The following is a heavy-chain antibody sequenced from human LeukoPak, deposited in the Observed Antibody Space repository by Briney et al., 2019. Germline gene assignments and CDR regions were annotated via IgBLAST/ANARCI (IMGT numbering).Heavy chain of an antibody. CDR3: ARDLGYCTSTSCYSLYGMDV. Sequence: GGSLRLSCAASGFTFSSYEMNWVRQAPGTGLEWVSYISSSGSTIYYADSVKGRFTISRDNAKNSLYLQMNSLRAEDTAVYYCARDLGYCTSTSCYSLYGMDVWGKGTTVTVSS. D-gene: IGHD2-2*02. CDR1: GFTFSSYE. V-gene: IGHV3-48*03. J-gene: IGHJ6*04. CDR2: ISSSGSTI.